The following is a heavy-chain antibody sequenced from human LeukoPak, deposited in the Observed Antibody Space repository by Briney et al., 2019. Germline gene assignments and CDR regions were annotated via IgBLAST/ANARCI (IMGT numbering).Heavy chain of an antibody. D-gene: IGHD2-2*01. CDR2: ISSSGSTI. CDR3: ARAYCSSTSCFARYYYYYGMDV. CDR1: GFTFSDYY. Sequence: GGSLRLSCAASGFTFSDYYMSWIRQAPGKGLEWVSYISSSGSTIYYADSVKGRFTISRDDAKNSLYLQMNSLRAEDTAVYYCARAYCSSTSCFARYYYYYGMDVWGQGTTVTVSS. J-gene: IGHJ6*02. V-gene: IGHV3-11*01.